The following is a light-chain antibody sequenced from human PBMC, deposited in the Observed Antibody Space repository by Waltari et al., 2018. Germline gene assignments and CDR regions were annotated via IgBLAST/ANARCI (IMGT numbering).Light chain of an antibody. J-gene: IGLJ2*01. Sequence: QSALPQPASVSGSPRQSITISCPGPTRDVRGYNSASWYQQHPVTTPKLMRYDVSHRPAGVSNRYSGSKSGNTASLSIAGLHAEDEADYYCSSYTSSITVVFGGGTKLTVL. CDR2: DVS. CDR3: SSYTSSITVV. CDR1: TRDVRGYNS. V-gene: IGLV2-14*03.